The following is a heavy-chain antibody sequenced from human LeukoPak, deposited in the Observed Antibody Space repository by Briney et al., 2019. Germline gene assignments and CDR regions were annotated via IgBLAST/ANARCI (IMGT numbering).Heavy chain of an antibody. V-gene: IGHV4-39*07. J-gene: IGHJ4*02. CDR2: GDYSGGT. CDR3: AGERGEEYSSGWYKRNYFDN. CDR1: GDSFSSVTDY. Sequence: SETLSLTCTVSGDSFSSVTDYWAWIRQPPGKGLEWIASGDYSGGTYYNPSLESRVAISADMSKNQFSLKLTSVTGADTAVYYCAGERGEEYSSGWYKRNYFDNWGQGIRVTVSS. D-gene: IGHD6-19*01.